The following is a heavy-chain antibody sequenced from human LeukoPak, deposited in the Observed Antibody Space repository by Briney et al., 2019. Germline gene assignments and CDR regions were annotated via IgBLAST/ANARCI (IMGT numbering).Heavy chain of an antibody. Sequence: GGSLRLSCAASGFTFSSYAMSWVRQAPGKGLEWVSAISGSGGSTYYADSVKGRFTISRDNSKNTLYLQMNSLRAEDTAVYYCANYLSSPNLFWFDPWGQGTLVTVSS. J-gene: IGHJ5*02. V-gene: IGHV3-23*01. D-gene: IGHD6-6*01. CDR3: ANYLSSPNLFWFDP. CDR2: ISGSGGST. CDR1: GFTFSSYA.